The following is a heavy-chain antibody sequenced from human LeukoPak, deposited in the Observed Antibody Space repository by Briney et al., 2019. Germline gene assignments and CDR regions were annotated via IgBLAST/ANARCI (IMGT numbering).Heavy chain of an antibody. Sequence: GRSLRLSCAASGFTFGSYAMNWVRQAPGKGLEWVSYIRSSDGHTYYADSVRGRFTISRDNSKNTLYLQMNSLRAEDTAVYYCARAIVATDFDCWGQGTLVIVSS. CDR2: IRSSDGHT. J-gene: IGHJ4*02. V-gene: IGHV3-23*01. CDR1: GFTFGSYA. CDR3: ARAIVATDFDC. D-gene: IGHD3-22*01.